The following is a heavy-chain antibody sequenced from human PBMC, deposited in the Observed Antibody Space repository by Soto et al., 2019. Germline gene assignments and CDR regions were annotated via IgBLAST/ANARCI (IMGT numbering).Heavy chain of an antibody. CDR2: IYPGDSDI. Sequence: PGEPLKIYCKGSGYSFTSYWIGWVRQMPGKGLEWMGIIYPGDSDIRYSPSFQGQVTISADKSISTAYLQWSSLKASDTAMYYCARQATSKGKYGMDVWGQGTTVPVSS. V-gene: IGHV5-51*01. D-gene: IGHD3-3*02. CDR1: GYSFTSYW. J-gene: IGHJ6*02. CDR3: ARQATSKGKYGMDV.